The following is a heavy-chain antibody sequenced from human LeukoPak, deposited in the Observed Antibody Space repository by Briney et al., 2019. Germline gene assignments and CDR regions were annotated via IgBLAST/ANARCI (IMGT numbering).Heavy chain of an antibody. CDR3: AKDRSGSYNDPFDY. CDR2: IYSGGST. CDR1: GFTVSSNY. D-gene: IGHD1-26*01. Sequence: GGSLRLSCAASGFTVSSNYMSWVRQAPGKGLEWVSVIYSGGSTYYADSVKGRFTISRDNSKNTLYLQMNSLRAEDTAVYYCAKDRSGSYNDPFDYWGQGTLVTVSS. J-gene: IGHJ4*02. V-gene: IGHV3-66*01.